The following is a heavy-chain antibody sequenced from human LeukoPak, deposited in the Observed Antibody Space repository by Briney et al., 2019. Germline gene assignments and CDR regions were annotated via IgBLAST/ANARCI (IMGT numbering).Heavy chain of an antibody. J-gene: IGHJ5*02. CDR2: IVSDGYKA. Sequence: GGSLRLSCAASGFTFSSYAMSWVRQAPGKGLEWVATIVSDGYKAYYADSVKGRFAISRDNSQNTVHLQMNSLRAEDTATYYCAKEIVFLFGAPWGQGALVTVSS. CDR1: GFTFSSYA. CDR3: AKEIVFLFGAP. D-gene: IGHD3-10*01. V-gene: IGHV3-23*01.